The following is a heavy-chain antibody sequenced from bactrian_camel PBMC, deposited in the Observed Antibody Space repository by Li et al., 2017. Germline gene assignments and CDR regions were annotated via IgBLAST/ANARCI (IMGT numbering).Heavy chain of an antibody. Sequence: VQLVESGGGSVQPGGSLRLSCAASGFTFSDAGMSWHRQAPGKDLEWVSGIYAGNRSTFYSAAVKGRFTISRDNARNILYLQMNQLKPEDTAIYYCARGASNKLPIVRGQGTQVTVS. V-gene: IGHV3S7*01. J-gene: IGHJ4*01. CDR2: IYAGNRST. D-gene: IGHD2*01. CDR1: GFTFSDAG.